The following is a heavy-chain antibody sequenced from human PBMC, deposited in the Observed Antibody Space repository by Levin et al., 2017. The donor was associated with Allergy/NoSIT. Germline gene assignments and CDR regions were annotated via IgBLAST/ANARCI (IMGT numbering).Heavy chain of an antibody. J-gene: IGHJ4*02. Sequence: GESLKISCKASGYTFTSYGISWVRQAPGQGLEWMGWISAYNGNTNYAQKLQGRVTMTTDTSTSTAYMELRSLRSDDTAVYYCARARSPSEGYSYGYRVDYGGQGTLVTVSS. CDR1: GYTFTSYG. D-gene: IGHD5-18*01. CDR3: ARARSPSEGYSYGYRVDY. CDR2: ISAYNGNT. V-gene: IGHV1-18*01.